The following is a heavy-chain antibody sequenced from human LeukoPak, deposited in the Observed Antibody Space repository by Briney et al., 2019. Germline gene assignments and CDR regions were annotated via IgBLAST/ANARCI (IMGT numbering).Heavy chain of an antibody. CDR3: ARGIAVAGNRHHGMDV. CDR1: GGTFSSYA. J-gene: IGHJ6*02. V-gene: IGHV1-69*04. CDR2: IIPIFGIA. Sequence: GASVKVSCKASGGTFSSYAISWVRQAPGQGLEWMGRIIPIFGIANYAQKFQGRVTITADKSTSTAYMELSSLRSEDTAVYYGARGIAVAGNRHHGMDVWGQGTTVTVSS. D-gene: IGHD6-19*01.